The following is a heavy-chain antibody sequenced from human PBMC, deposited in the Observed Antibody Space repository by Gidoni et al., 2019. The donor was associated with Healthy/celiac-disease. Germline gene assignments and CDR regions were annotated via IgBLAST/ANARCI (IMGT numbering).Heavy chain of an antibody. CDR2: ISSSSSYI. CDR3: ARDGGLWFGDTRADAFDI. J-gene: IGHJ3*02. V-gene: IGHV3-21*01. CDR1: GFTFSSYS. D-gene: IGHD3-10*01. Sequence: EVQLVESGGGLVKPGGSLRLSCVASGFTFSSYSMNWVRQAPGKGLEWVSSISSSSSYIYYADSVKGRFTISRDNAKNSLYLQMNSLRAEDTAVYYCARDGGLWFGDTRADAFDIWGQGTMVTVSS.